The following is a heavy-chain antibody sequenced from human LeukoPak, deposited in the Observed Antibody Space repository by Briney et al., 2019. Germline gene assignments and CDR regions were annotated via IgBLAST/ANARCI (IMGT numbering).Heavy chain of an antibody. CDR3: ARRSRDSSAWLDAFDI. CDR2: IFYSGST. CDR1: GGSINSYY. V-gene: IGHV4-59*08. Sequence: SETLSLTCTVSGGSINSYYWSWIRQPPGKGLEWIAHIFYSGSTNYNPSLKSRVTISIDTSSQFSLKLTSVTAADTAVYYCARRSRDSSAWLDAFDIWGQGTMVTVSS. D-gene: IGHD6-19*01. J-gene: IGHJ3*02.